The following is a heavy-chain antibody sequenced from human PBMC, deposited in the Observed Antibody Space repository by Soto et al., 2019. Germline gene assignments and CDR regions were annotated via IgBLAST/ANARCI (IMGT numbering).Heavy chain of an antibody. CDR3: ARMGTGSYGFDY. Sequence: QVQLVESGGGLVKPGGSLRLSCAASGFTFSDYYMSWIRQAPGKGLEWVSYISSSSSYTNYADSVKGRFTISRDNAKKSLDLKMNSLRAGDTAVYYCARMGTGSYGFDYWGQGTLVTVSS. CDR2: ISSSSSYT. J-gene: IGHJ4*02. CDR1: GFTFSDYY. V-gene: IGHV3-11*05. D-gene: IGHD5-18*01.